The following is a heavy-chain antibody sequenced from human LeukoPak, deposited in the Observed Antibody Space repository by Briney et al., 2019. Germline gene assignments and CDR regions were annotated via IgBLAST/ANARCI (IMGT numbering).Heavy chain of an antibody. V-gene: IGHV3-74*01. J-gene: IGHJ4*02. D-gene: IGHD5-24*01. CDR1: GFTFSSYW. CDR2: SNSDGSTT. CDR3: TRVTSLMATSLGY. Sequence: TGGSLRLSCAASGFTFSSYWIHWVRQGPGKGLVWVSRSNSDGSTTYYADSVKGRFTISRDNAKNTLYLQMNSLRVEDTAVYYCTRVTSLMATSLGYWGQGTLVTVSS.